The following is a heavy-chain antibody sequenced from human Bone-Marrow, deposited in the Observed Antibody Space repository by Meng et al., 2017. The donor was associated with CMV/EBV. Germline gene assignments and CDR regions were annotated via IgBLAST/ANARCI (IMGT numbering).Heavy chain of an antibody. Sequence: ASVIVSCKASGYTFTSYGISWVRQAPGQGLEWMGWISAYNGNTNYAQKLQGRVTMTTDTSTSTAYMELRSLRSDDTAVYYCARSSSGYYFGAFDIWGQGTMVTVSS. CDR2: ISAYNGNT. CDR3: ARSSSGYYFGAFDI. D-gene: IGHD3-22*01. CDR1: GYTFTSYG. J-gene: IGHJ3*02. V-gene: IGHV1-18*01.